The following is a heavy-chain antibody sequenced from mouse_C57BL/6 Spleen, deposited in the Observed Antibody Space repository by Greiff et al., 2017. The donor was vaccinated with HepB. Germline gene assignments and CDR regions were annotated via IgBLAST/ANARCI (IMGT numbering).Heavy chain of an antibody. CDR3: ARELGSDY. J-gene: IGHJ4*01. Sequence: EVQLVESGPGLVKPSQSLSLTCSVTGYSITSGYYWNWIRQFPGNKLEWMGYISYDGSNNYNPSLKNRISITRDTSKNQFFLKLNSVTTEDTATYYCARELGSDYWGQGTSVTVSS. CDR2: ISYDGSN. V-gene: IGHV3-6*01. D-gene: IGHD4-1*01. CDR1: GYSITSGYY.